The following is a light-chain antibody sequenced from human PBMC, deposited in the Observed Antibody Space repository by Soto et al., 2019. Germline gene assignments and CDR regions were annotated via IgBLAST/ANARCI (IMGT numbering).Light chain of an antibody. Sequence: VINQYQLSLPVTLGQPSSISFTSIQILVYSDGNSYLNWFQQRPGESPRRLIYDVCNWDSGVPDRFSGSGSGTDFTLKISRVEAEDVGVYYCMQGTQWPYTFGQGTKVDI. CDR2: DVC. CDR1: QILVYSDGNSY. J-gene: IGKJ2*01. CDR3: MQGTQWPYT. V-gene: IGKV2D-30*01.